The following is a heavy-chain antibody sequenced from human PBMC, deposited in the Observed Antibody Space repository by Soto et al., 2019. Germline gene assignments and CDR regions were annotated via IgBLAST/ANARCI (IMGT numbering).Heavy chain of an antibody. D-gene: IGHD3-22*01. CDR1: GFTFSSYA. J-gene: IGHJ4*02. Sequence: PGGSLRLSCAASGFTFSSYAMSWVRQAPGKGLEWVSAISGSGGSTYYADSVKGRFTISRDNSTSTAYMELSSLRSEDTAVYYCASGTYYYDSSGYYYDSGFDYWGQGTLVTVSS. CDR3: ASGTYYYDSSGYYYDSGFDY. CDR2: ISGSGGST. V-gene: IGHV3-23*01.